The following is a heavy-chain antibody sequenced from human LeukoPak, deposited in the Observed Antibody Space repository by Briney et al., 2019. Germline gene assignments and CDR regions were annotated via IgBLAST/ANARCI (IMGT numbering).Heavy chain of an antibody. Sequence: ASVKVSCKASGYTFTGYYMHWVRQAPGQGLEWMGWISAYNGNTNYAQKLQGRVTMTTDTSTSTAYMELRSLRSDDTAVYYCARGGVWIYGGNPLFDYWGQGTLVTVSS. CDR1: GYTFTGYY. CDR2: ISAYNGNT. D-gene: IGHD4-23*01. J-gene: IGHJ4*02. V-gene: IGHV1-18*04. CDR3: ARGGVWIYGGNPLFDY.